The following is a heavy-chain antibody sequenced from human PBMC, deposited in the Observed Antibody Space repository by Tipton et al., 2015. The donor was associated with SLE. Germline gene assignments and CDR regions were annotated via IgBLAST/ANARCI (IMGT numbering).Heavy chain of an antibody. D-gene: IGHD3-22*01. CDR2: IYYSGST. CDR3: ARRRFDNSGYRWVDWDFDL. Sequence: TLSLTCTVSGGSIGSSSYYWGWIRQPPGKGLEWIGSIYYSGSTYYNPSLKSRVTISVDTSKNQFSLKLSSVTATDTAVYYCARRRFDNSGYRWVDWDFDLWGRGTLVTVSS. CDR1: GGSIGSSSYY. J-gene: IGHJ2*01. V-gene: IGHV4-39*01.